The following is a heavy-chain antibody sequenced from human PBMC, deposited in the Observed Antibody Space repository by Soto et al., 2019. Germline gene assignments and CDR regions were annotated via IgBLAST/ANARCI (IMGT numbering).Heavy chain of an antibody. Sequence: QITLKESGPTLVKPTQTLTLTCTFSGFSLSTGGVGVGWIRQPPGKALEWLALIYWDDDKRYSPSLKSRLTITKDTSKNRVVLTMTNMDPVDTATYFCTHSPFYGDRFDYWGQGTLVTVSS. V-gene: IGHV2-5*02. J-gene: IGHJ4*02. CDR2: IYWDDDK. CDR1: GFSLSTGGVG. CDR3: THSPFYGDRFDY. D-gene: IGHD4-17*01.